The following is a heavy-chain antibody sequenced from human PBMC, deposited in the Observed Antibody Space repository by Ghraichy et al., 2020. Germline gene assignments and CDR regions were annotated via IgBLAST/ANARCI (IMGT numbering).Heavy chain of an antibody. CDR3: AREETTNYFDP. CDR2: LYSNGSP. V-gene: IGHV3-66*01. Sequence: GGSLRLSCEASGFSVTKYYMGWVRQAPGKGLEWVSILYSNGSPYYADSVKGRFAISRDNSKNTLYLQMNSLRAEDTAVYYCAREETTNYFDPWGQGTLVTVSS. J-gene: IGHJ5*02. CDR1: GFSVTKYY. D-gene: IGHD1-1*01.